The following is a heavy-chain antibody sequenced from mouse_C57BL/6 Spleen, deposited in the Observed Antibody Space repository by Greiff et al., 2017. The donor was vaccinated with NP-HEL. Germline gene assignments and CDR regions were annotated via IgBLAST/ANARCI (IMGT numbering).Heavy chain of an antibody. CDR2: INPYNGGT. Sequence: EVQLQQSGPVLVKPGASVKMSCKASGYTFTDYYMNWVKQSHGKSLEWIGVINPYNGGTSYNQKFKGKATLTVDKSSSTAYMELNSLTSEDSAVDYCARGGGFGPFAYWGQGTLVTVSA. J-gene: IGHJ3*01. V-gene: IGHV1-19*01. CDR1: GYTFTDYY. CDR3: ARGGGFGPFAY.